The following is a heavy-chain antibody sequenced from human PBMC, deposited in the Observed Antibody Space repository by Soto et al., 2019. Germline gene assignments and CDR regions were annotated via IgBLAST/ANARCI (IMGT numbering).Heavy chain of an antibody. J-gene: IGHJ6*02. V-gene: IGHV1-8*02. Sequence: ASVKVSCKASGYDFTAYDINWVRQASGQVLEWMGWMNPINGATGSARRFQGRVSMTRNTATGTAYLELTSLRSDDSAVYYCGRGPSPRAPAGGTPYYYAMEVWGQGTTVTVSS. CDR2: MNPINGAT. D-gene: IGHD6-13*01. CDR3: GRGPSPRAPAGGTPYYYAMEV. CDR1: GYDFTAYD.